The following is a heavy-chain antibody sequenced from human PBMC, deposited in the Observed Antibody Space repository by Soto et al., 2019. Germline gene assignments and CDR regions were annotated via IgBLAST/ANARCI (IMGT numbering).Heavy chain of an antibody. V-gene: IGHV3-7*01. J-gene: IGHJ6*02. CDR3: ARDHKGGYYYYGMDV. CDR1: GFTFSSYW. CDR2: IKQDGSEK. Sequence: EVQLVESGGGLVQPGGSLRLSCAASGFTFSSYWMSWVRQAPGKGLEWVANIKQDGSEKYYVDSVKGRFTISRDNAKNSLYLQMNSLRAEDTAVYYCARDHKGGYYYYGMDVWGQGTTVTVSS.